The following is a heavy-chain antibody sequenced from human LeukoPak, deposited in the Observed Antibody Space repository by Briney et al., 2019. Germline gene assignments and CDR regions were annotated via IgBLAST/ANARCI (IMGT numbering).Heavy chain of an antibody. CDR1: GGSISTSAYY. D-gene: IGHD1-26*01. CDR2: FYSSGTT. J-gene: IGHJ4*02. V-gene: IGHV4-39*01. CDR3: ARQSGGTYQDFDY. Sequence: SETLSLTCTVSGGSISTSAYYWGWIRQPPGKGLDWIGCFYSSGTTYYNPSLKSRLTISVDTAKNQFSLNLSSVIAADTAVYYCARQSGGTYQDFDYWGRGILVTVSS.